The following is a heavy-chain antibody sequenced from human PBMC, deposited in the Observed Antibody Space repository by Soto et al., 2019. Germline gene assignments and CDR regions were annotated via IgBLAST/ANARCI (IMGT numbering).Heavy chain of an antibody. D-gene: IGHD3-22*01. CDR1: GFSFDDYG. V-gene: IGHV3-9*01. J-gene: IGHJ4*02. Sequence: EVQLVESGGGLVQPGRSLRLSCAASGFSFDDYGMHWVRQAPGKGLEWVSAISWNSAIIDYVDSVKGRFIISRDNAKSSLYLQMNSLRAEDTALYYCAKAVVVGQKNCVNYFDSWGQGTLVTVSS. CDR3: AKAVVVGQKNCVNYFDS. CDR2: ISWNSAII.